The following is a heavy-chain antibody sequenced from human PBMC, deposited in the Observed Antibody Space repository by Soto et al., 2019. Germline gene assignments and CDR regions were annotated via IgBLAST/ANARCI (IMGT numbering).Heavy chain of an antibody. CDR2: IYYSGST. CDR1: GGSISSSSYY. CDR3: ARHPRVAGTRTPADY. Sequence: QLQLQESGPGLVKPSETLSLTCTVYGGSISSSSYYWGWIRHPPGKGLEWIGSIYYSGSTYYNPSLKSRVTISVDTSKNQFSLKLSSVTAADTAVYYCARHPRVAGTRTPADYWGQGTLVTVSS. J-gene: IGHJ4*02. V-gene: IGHV4-39*01. D-gene: IGHD6-19*01.